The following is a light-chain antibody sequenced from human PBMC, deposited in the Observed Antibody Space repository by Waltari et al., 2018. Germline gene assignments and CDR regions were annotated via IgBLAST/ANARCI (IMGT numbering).Light chain of an antibody. CDR3: QQSFSSPWT. V-gene: IGKV1-39*01. J-gene: IGKJ1*01. CDR1: QNIRTH. Sequence: DIQMTQSPSSLSASVGDTVTVTCRASQNIRTHLNWYQQKPATAPTPLIYAASTLHRGVPSRFSASASGTDFTLTVTNLQPDDFAVYFCQQSFSSPWTFGQGTRV. CDR2: AAS.